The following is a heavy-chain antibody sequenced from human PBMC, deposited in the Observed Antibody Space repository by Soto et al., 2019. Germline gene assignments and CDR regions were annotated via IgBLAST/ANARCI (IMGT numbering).Heavy chain of an antibody. D-gene: IGHD6-13*01. CDR3: ARQGIAAAGTSFDY. Sequence: PSETLSLTCTVSGASISRYYWTWIRQPPGKGLEWIGSVFYPENTKYNPSLKSRITMSVDTSKNQFSLKLSSVTAADTAVYYCARQGIAAAGTSFDYWGQGTLVTVSS. CDR2: VFYPENT. J-gene: IGHJ4*02. V-gene: IGHV4-59*08. CDR1: GASISRYY.